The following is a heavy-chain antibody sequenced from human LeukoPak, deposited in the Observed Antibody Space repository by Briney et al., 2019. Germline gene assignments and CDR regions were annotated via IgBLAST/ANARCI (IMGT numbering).Heavy chain of an antibody. CDR2: INPNSGGT. CDR1: GYTFTGYY. Sequence: ASVKVSCKASGYTFTGYYMHWVRQAPGQGLEWMGWINPNSGGTNYAQKFQGRVTMTRDTSISTAYMELSRLRSDDTAVYYCARDSHPNYDSSGYYDSWGQGTLVTVSS. J-gene: IGHJ4*02. D-gene: IGHD3-22*01. V-gene: IGHV1-2*02. CDR3: ARDSHPNYDSSGYYDS.